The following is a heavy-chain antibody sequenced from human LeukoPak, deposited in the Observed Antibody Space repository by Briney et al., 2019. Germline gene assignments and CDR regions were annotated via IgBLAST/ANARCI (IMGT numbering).Heavy chain of an antibody. V-gene: IGHV3-21*01. Sequence: SGGSLRLSCAASGFTFSSYSMNWVRQASGKGLEWVSSISSSSYIYYADSVKGRFTISRDNAKNSLYLQMNSLRAEDTAVYYCARDLGYDSSGYYRVYFDYWGQGTLVTVSS. CDR2: ISSSSYI. CDR1: GFTFSSYS. J-gene: IGHJ4*02. CDR3: ARDLGYDSSGYYRVYFDY. D-gene: IGHD3-22*01.